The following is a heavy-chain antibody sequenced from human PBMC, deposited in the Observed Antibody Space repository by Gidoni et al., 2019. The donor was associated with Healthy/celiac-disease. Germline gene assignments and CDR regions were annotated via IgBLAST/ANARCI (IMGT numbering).Heavy chain of an antibody. CDR2: IYYSGST. CDR3: ARQSLYSSSWYGPAFVDY. J-gene: IGHJ4*02. Sequence: QLQLQESGPGLVKPSETLSLTCTVSGGSISSSSYYWGWIRQPPGKGLEWIGSIYYSGSTYYNPSLKSRVTISVDTSKNQFSLKLSSVTAADTAVYYCARQSLYSSSWYGPAFVDYWGQGTLVTVSS. CDR1: GGSISSSSYY. V-gene: IGHV4-39*01. D-gene: IGHD6-13*01.